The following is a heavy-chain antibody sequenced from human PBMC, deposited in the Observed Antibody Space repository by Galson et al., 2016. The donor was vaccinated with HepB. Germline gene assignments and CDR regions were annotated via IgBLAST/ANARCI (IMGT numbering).Heavy chain of an antibody. CDR1: GFTVSSNY. V-gene: IGHV3-66*01. J-gene: IGHJ4*02. CDR2: IYSDGRT. D-gene: IGHD6-19*01. Sequence: SLKLSCAASGFTVSSNYMSWVRQAPGKGLEWVSVIYSDGRTYYADSEKGRFTISRDNTKNTMYLKMNNLRAEDTAVYYCAKNGGWCGAGYFDYWGQGTLVTVSS. CDR3: AKNGGWCGAGYFDY.